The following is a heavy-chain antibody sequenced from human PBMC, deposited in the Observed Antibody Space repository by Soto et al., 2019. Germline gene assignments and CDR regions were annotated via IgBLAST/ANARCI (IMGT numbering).Heavy chain of an antibody. CDR3: ARVVVLMYHWFYP. Sequence: SETLSLTCTVSGGSISSGDYYWSWIRQPPGKGLEWIGYIYYSGSTYYNPSLKSRVTISVDTSKNQFSLKLSSVTAADTAVYYCARVVVLMYHWFYPCGNETLVTVSS. CDR2: IYYSGST. J-gene: IGHJ5*02. CDR1: GGSISSGDYY. V-gene: IGHV4-30-4*01. D-gene: IGHD2-8*01.